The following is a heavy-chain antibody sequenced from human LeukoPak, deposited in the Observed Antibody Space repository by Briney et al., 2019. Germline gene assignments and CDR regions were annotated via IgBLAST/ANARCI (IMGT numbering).Heavy chain of an antibody. CDR1: GYAFISNY. V-gene: IGHV1-46*01. CDR3: AREFTYSFDSSGYSLGLDH. Sequence: GASVKVSCKASGYAFISNYIHWVRQAPGQGLEWMGIINPAGGSTSYAQKFQGRVTMTRDTSTSTVFMELSSLTSEETAVYYCAREFTYSFDSSGYSLGLDHWGQGTLVTVSS. D-gene: IGHD3-22*01. J-gene: IGHJ5*02. CDR2: INPAGGST.